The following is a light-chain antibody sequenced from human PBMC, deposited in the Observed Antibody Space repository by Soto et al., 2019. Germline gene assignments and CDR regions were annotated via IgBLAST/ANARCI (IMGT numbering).Light chain of an antibody. Sequence: EIVLTQSPGTLSLSPGERATLSCRASQSVSSSYLAWYQQKPGQAPRLLIYGASSRATGIPDRFSGSGSGTDFTLTISRLEPEDFAVYYCQQYGRGFGQGTKLVIK. CDR2: GAS. CDR1: QSVSSSY. V-gene: IGKV3-20*01. CDR3: QQYGRG. J-gene: IGKJ2*03.